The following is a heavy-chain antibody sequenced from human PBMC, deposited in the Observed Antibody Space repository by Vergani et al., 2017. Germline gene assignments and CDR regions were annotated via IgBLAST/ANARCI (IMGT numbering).Heavy chain of an antibody. CDR3: AKKIGIVATIWCLDD. Sequence: EVQLLESGGGLVQPGGSLRLSCAASGFTFSSYAMSWVRQAPGKGLAWGSAISGSGGRTSYADSVKGRFTISRDNSKNTLYLQMNSLRAEDTAVYYCAKKIGIVATIWCLDDWGQGTLVTVSS. CDR1: GFTFSSYA. CDR2: ISGSGGRT. J-gene: IGHJ4*02. D-gene: IGHD5-12*01. V-gene: IGHV3-23*01.